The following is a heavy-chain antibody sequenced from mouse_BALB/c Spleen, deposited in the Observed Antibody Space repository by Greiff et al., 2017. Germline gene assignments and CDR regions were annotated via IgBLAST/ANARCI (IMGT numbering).Heavy chain of an antibody. V-gene: IGHV1-69*02. CDR3: ARIYYYGSSYGFAY. J-gene: IGHJ3*01. Sequence: QVQLKQPGAELVKPGASVKLSCKASGYTFTSYWMHWVKQRPGQGLEWIGEIDPSDSYTNYNQKFKGKATLTVDKSSSTAYMQLSSLTSEDSAVYYCARIYYYGSSYGFAYWGQGTLVTVAA. D-gene: IGHD1-1*01. CDR2: IDPSDSYT. CDR1: GYTFTSYW.